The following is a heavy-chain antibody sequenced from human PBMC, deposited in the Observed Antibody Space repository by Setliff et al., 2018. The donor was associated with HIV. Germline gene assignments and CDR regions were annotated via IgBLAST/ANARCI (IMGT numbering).Heavy chain of an antibody. V-gene: IGHV1-69*04. J-gene: IGHJ5*02. CDR1: GGSFTSYT. CDR3: ARERPGDHYESTGYQLADWFDP. Sequence: ASVKVSCKVSGGSFTSYTFSWVRQAPGQGLEWMGRIIPIVTIAHYAEQFVGRVTITADKSTSTTYMEVSSLRSEDTAVYYCARERPGDHYESTGYQLADWFDPWGQGTLVTVSS. D-gene: IGHD3-22*01. CDR2: IIPIVTIA.